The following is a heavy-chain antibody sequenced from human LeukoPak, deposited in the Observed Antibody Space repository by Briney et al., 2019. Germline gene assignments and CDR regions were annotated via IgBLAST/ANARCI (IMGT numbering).Heavy chain of an antibody. CDR2: ISSSSSTI. D-gene: IGHD6-19*01. CDR1: GFTFSSYS. V-gene: IGHV3-48*01. CDR3: ARGGAVAGGWYFDL. Sequence: PGGSLRLSCAASGFTFSSYSMNWVRQAPGKGLEWVSYISSSSSTIYYADSVKGRFTISRDNAKNSLYLQMNSLRAEDTAVYYCARGGAVAGGWYFDLWGRGTLVTVSS. J-gene: IGHJ2*01.